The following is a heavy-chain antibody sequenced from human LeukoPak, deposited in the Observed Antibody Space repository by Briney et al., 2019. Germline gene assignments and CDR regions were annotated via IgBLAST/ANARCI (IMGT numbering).Heavy chain of an antibody. CDR3: ARHRRIAAAGNKYYFDY. CDR1: GGSISSYY. CDR2: IYYSGST. D-gene: IGHD6-13*01. V-gene: IGHV4-39*01. J-gene: IGHJ4*02. Sequence: NPSETLSLTCTVSGGSISSYYWGWIRQPPGKGLEWIGSIYYSGSTYYNPSLKSRVTISVDTSKNQFSLKLSSVTAADTAVYYCARHRRIAAAGNKYYFDYWGQGTLVTVSS.